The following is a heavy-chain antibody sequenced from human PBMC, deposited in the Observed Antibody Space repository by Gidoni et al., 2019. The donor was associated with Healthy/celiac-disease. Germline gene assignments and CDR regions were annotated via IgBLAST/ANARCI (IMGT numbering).Heavy chain of an antibody. Sequence: EVQLVESGGGLVQPGGALKLSCAASGFTFSGSAMHWVRQASGKGLEWVGRIRSKANSYATADAASVKGRFTISRDDSKNTSYLQMNSLKTEDTAVYYCTRPGGGYSGYEGPTDYYYGMDVWGQGTTVTVSS. CDR3: TRPGGGYSGYEGPTDYYYGMDV. CDR2: IRSKANSYAT. V-gene: IGHV3-73*01. J-gene: IGHJ6*02. CDR1: GFTFSGSA. D-gene: IGHD5-12*01.